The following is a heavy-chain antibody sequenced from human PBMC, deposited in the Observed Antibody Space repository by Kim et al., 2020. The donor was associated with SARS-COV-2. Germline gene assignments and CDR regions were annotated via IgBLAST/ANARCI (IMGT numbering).Heavy chain of an antibody. Sequence: GGSLRLSCAASGFTVSSNYMSWVRQAPGKGLEWVSVIYSGGSTYYADSVKGRFTISRDNSKNTLYLQMNSLRAEDTAVYYCAREKVVRGVIMGGNWFDPWGQGTLVTVSS. CDR3: AREKVVRGVIMGGNWFDP. CDR1: GFTVSSNY. J-gene: IGHJ5*02. D-gene: IGHD3-10*01. CDR2: IYSGGST. V-gene: IGHV3-53*01.